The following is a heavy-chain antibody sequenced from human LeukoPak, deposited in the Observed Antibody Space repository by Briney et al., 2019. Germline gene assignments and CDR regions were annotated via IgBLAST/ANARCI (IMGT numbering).Heavy chain of an antibody. CDR2: INPNSGDT. CDR3: VSPYVLGSYRALSY. CDR1: GYTFTGFY. J-gene: IGHJ4*02. V-gene: IGHV1-2*02. D-gene: IGHD3-16*02. Sequence: ASLKVSCKASGYTFTGFYMHWVRQAPGQGLEWMGWINPNSGDTNYAHNFKGRVTMTRDTSISTAYMETNSLRSDDTAVYYCVSPYVLGSYRALSYWCQGTLVTVSS.